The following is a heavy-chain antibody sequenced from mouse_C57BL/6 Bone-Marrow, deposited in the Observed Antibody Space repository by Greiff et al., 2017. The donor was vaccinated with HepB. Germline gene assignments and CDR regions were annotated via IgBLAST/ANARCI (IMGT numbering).Heavy chain of an antibody. D-gene: IGHD1-1*02. V-gene: IGHV14-4*01. J-gene: IGHJ3*01. CDR1: GFNIKDDY. CDR2: IDPENGDT. CDR3: TTPAFGTTWFAY. Sequence: EVQLQQSGAELVRPGASVKLSCTASGFNIKDDYMHWVKQRPEQGLEWIGWIDPENGDTEYASKFQGKATITADTSSNPAYLQLSRLSSEDPAVYYCTTPAFGTTWFAYWGQGTLVTVSA.